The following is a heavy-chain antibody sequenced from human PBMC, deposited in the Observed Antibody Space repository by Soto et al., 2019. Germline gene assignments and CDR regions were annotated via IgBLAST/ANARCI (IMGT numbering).Heavy chain of an antibody. V-gene: IGHV4-59*05. Sequence: SETLCLTCTVSGGSISSYDWSWIRQPPGKGLEWIGSIYYSGSTYYNPSLKSRVTISVDTSKNQFSLKLSSVTAADTAVYYCARLLVVVINSPWPSWFDPWGQGTLVTVSS. CDR2: IYYSGST. CDR3: ARLLVVVINSPWPSWFDP. J-gene: IGHJ5*02. D-gene: IGHD3-22*01. CDR1: GGSISSYD.